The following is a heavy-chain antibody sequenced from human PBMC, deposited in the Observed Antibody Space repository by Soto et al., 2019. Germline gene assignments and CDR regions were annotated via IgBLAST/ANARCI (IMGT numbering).Heavy chain of an antibody. D-gene: IGHD6-13*01. J-gene: IGHJ4*02. CDR2: IYHSGST. CDR1: GGSISSGGYS. CDR3: ARADSSRLDFDY. Sequence: SETLSLTCAVSGGSISSGGYSWSWIRQPPGKGLEWIGYIYHSGSTYYNPSLKSRVTISVDRSKTQFSLKLSSVTAADTAVYYCARADSSRLDFDYWGQGTLVTVSS. V-gene: IGHV4-30-2*01.